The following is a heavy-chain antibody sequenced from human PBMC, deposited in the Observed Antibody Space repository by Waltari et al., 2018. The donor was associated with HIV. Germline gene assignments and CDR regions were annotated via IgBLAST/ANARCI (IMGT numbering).Heavy chain of an antibody. CDR2: IKQDGSEK. Sequence: EVQLVESGGGLVQPGGSLRLLCSASGCTFSNFWMSWVRQAPGKGLEWLANIKQDGSEKYYVDSVKGRFTISRDNAKNSLYLQMNSLRAEDTAVYYCASPSIRAGMDVWGQGTTVTVSS. J-gene: IGHJ6*02. V-gene: IGHV3-7*01. D-gene: IGHD2-2*02. CDR1: GCTFSNFW. CDR3: ASPSIRAGMDV.